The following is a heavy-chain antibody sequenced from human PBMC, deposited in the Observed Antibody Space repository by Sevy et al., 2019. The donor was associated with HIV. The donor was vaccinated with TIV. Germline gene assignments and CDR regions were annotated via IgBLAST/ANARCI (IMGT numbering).Heavy chain of an antibody. Sequence: GGSLRLSCAASGFTFSDYYMDWVRLAPGKGLEWVGHSRNKANSYTTEFAASVKGRFTISRDDSKNSLYLQMHSLKTDDTAVYYCARVMRRILWWSLDSWGQGTLVTVSS. CDR2: SRNKANSYTT. V-gene: IGHV3-72*01. D-gene: IGHD2-21*01. CDR3: ARVMRRILWWSLDS. CDR1: GFTFSDYY. J-gene: IGHJ4*02.